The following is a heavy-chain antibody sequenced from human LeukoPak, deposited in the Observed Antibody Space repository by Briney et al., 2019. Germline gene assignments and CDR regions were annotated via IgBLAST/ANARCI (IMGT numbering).Heavy chain of an antibody. V-gene: IGHV3-33*01. Sequence: PGGSLRLSRAASGFTFSNYGRHWVRQAPGKGLEWVAVIWYDGSNEYYADSVKGRFTISRDNSKNTLYLKMNSLRAEDTAVYYCARGGRYCSSSSCHSGDYWGQGTLVTVSS. CDR2: IWYDGSNE. D-gene: IGHD2-2*01. CDR1: GFTFSNYG. J-gene: IGHJ4*02. CDR3: ARGGRYCSSSSCHSGDY.